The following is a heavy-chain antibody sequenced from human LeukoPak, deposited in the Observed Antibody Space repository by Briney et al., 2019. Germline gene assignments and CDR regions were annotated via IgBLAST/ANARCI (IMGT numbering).Heavy chain of an antibody. CDR1: GGSFSGYY. D-gene: IGHD4-17*01. V-gene: IGHV4-34*01. CDR3: ARAVFPTTVTTSPYYFDY. J-gene: IGHJ4*02. Sequence: SKALSLTCAVYGGSFSGYYWSWIRQPPGKGLEWIGEINHSGSTNYNPSLKGRVTISVDTSKNQFSLKLSSVTAADTAVYYCARAVFPTTVTTSPYYFDYWGQGTLVTVSS. CDR2: INHSGST.